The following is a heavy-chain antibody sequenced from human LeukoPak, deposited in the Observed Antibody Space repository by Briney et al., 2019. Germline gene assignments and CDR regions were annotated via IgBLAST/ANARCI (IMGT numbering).Heavy chain of an antibody. CDR2: ISGDASVS. V-gene: IGHV3-23*01. CDR1: GFTFRFYT. J-gene: IGHJ3*02. Sequence: GGSLRLSCAGSGFTFRFYTMTWVRQAPGKGLEWVSGISGDASVSKDADSVKGRFNISRDNSKNTLYLQLNSLRVEDTAIYFCAKAYSSCLSGGAFYIWGQGKMVTVSP. D-gene: IGHD5-12*01. CDR3: AKAYSSCLSGGAFYI.